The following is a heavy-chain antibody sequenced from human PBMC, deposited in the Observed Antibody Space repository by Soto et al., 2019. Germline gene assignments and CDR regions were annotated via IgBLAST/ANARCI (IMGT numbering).Heavy chain of an antibody. J-gene: IGHJ4*02. D-gene: IGHD6-19*01. CDR2: IKKDGSEK. Sequence: EVQLVESGGGLVQPRGSLRLSCAASGFSFSNYWMNWVRQAPGKGLEWVAIIKKDGSEKLYVDSVKGRFTISRDNARNSLYLEMNSLRAEDTAVYYCVAGSGWLPDFWGQGNLVTVSS. CDR1: GFSFSNYW. CDR3: VAGSGWLPDF. V-gene: IGHV3-7*01.